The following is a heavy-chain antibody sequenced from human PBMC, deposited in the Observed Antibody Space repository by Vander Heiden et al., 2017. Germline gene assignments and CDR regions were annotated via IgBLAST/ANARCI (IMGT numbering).Heavy chain of an antibody. V-gene: IGHV3-21*01. J-gene: IGHJ3*02. CDR2: ISSSSSYI. D-gene: IGHD4-17*01. Sequence: EVQLLESGGGLVKPGWSLRLSCPASGSPFSSYSMNWVRQAPGKGLEGVSSISSSSSYIYYADAVKGRFTISRDNAKNSLYLQMNRMRAEDTAVYYYAGDTTVTKDAFDIWGQGTMVTVSS. CDR3: AGDTTVTKDAFDI. CDR1: GSPFSSYS.